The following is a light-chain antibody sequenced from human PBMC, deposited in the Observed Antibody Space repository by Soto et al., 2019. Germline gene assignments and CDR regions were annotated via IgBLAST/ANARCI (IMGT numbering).Light chain of an antibody. CDR3: LQTNSFPWT. CDR1: QDVGNW. V-gene: IGKV1-12*01. CDR2: ASS. J-gene: IGKJ1*01. Sequence: DIQMTQSPSSVSASVGDRVSITCRASQDVGNWLAWYQQKPGKAPKLLISASSSLQSGVPSRFSGSGSGTEFTLMISSLQPEDGAISWCLQTNSFPWTCGQGTKVEIK.